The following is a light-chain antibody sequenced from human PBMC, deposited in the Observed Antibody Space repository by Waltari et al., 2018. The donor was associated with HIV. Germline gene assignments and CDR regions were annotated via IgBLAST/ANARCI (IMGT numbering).Light chain of an antibody. Sequence: QSALTHPASVSGSPGQSTTISCTGTSRDGGGYNYVSCDQQHPGKAPKLMIYEVSNRPSGVSNRFSGSKSGNTAALTISGLQAEDEADYYCSSYTSSSNWVFGGGTKLTVL. J-gene: IGLJ3*02. CDR1: SRDGGGYNY. CDR3: SSYTSSSNWV. CDR2: EVS. V-gene: IGLV2-14*01.